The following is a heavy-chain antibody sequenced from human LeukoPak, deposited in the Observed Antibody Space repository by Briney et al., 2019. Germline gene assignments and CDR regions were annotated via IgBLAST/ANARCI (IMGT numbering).Heavy chain of an antibody. V-gene: IGHV1-2*02. J-gene: IGHJ5*02. D-gene: IGHD6-13*01. CDR2: INPNSGGT. CDR3: ARENQGAAAAGFDP. CDR1: GYTFTSYG. Sequence: ASVKVSCKASGYTFTSYGISWVRQAPGQGLEWMGWINPNSGGTNYAQKFQGRVTMTRDTPISTAYMELSRLRSDDTAVYYCARENQGAAAAGFDPWGQGTLVTVSS.